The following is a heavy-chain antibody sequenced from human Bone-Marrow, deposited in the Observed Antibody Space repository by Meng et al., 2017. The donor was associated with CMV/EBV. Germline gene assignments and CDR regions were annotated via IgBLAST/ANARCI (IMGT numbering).Heavy chain of an antibody. Sequence: SVKVSCKASGGTFSSYAISWVRQAPGQGLEWMGGIIPIFGTANYAQKFQGRVTITTDESMSTAYMELSSLRSEDTAVYYCARHTEVITIFGVVPPTPYYYYYYGMDVWGQGTTVSVSS. CDR2: IIPIFGTA. V-gene: IGHV1-69*05. CDR3: ARHTEVITIFGVVPPTPYYYYYYGMDV. CDR1: GGTFSSYA. D-gene: IGHD3-3*01. J-gene: IGHJ6*02.